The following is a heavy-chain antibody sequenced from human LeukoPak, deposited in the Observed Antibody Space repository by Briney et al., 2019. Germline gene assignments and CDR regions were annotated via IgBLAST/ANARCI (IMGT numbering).Heavy chain of an antibody. Sequence: SETLSLTCAVYGGSFSGYYWSWIRQPPGKGLEWIGEINHSGSTNYNPSLKSRVTISVDTSKNQFSLKLSSVTAADTAVYYCARRVVAARAARNYYFDYWGQGTLVTVSS. V-gene: IGHV4-34*01. J-gene: IGHJ4*02. CDR1: GGSFSGYY. CDR3: ARRVVAARAARNYYFDY. D-gene: IGHD2-15*01. CDR2: INHSGST.